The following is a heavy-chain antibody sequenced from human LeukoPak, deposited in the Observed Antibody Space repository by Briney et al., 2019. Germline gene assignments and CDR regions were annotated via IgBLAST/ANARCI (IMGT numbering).Heavy chain of an antibody. CDR3: ARQISDYYYYYIDV. V-gene: IGHV4-39*01. CDR2: IYYSGTT. D-gene: IGHD3-10*01. Sequence: PSETLSLTCTVSGGSISSRHYYWGWIRQTPGKGLEWIGTIYYSGTTYYNPSLESRATISEDTSKNPFSLTLRSVTAADTAVYYCARQISDYYYYYIDVWGKGTTVTVSS. CDR1: GGSISSRHYY. J-gene: IGHJ6*03.